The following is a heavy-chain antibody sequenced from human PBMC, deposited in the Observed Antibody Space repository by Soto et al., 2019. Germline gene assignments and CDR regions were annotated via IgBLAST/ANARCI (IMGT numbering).Heavy chain of an antibody. V-gene: IGHV1-69*13. CDR1: GGTFRNYA. J-gene: IGHJ4*02. CDR2: IIPIFGTP. D-gene: IGHD4-17*01. CDR3: ATLRDYSDTSDDY. Sequence: VASVKVSCKASGGTFRNYAINWVRQAPGQGLEWMGGIIPIFGTPNYAQKFQGRVTITADETTSTAYMELSSLRSEDTAVYYCATLRDYSDTSDDYWGQGTLVTVSS.